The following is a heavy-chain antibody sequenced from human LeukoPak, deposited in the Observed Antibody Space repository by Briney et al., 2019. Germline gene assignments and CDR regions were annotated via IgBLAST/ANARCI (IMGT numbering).Heavy chain of an antibody. CDR2: TYYRSKWYN. CDR3: AAIVASDMAFDI. CDR1: GDSVSSNSAA. J-gene: IGHJ3*02. Sequence: SQTLSLTCAISGDSVSSNSAAWNWVRQSPSRGLEWLGRTYYRSKWYNDYAVSVKSRITINPDTSKNQFSLQLNSVTPEDTAVYYCAAIVASDMAFDIWGQGTMVTVSS. D-gene: IGHD5-12*01. V-gene: IGHV6-1*01.